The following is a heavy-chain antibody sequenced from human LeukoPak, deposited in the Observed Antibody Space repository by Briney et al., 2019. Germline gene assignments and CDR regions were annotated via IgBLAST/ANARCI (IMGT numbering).Heavy chain of an antibody. CDR1: GCTFPNYD. J-gene: IGHJ3*02. V-gene: IGHV1-8*01. CDR2: MNFDSGNT. D-gene: IGHD5-18*01. Sequence: SVKVSXKASGCTFPNYDINRVRQATGQGLEWMGWMNFDSGNTGYAQKFQGRVTMTRNTAISTVYMELSSLKSEDTAIYYCAKVGLGNTAIHIWGQGTMVTVSS. CDR3: AKVGLGNTAIHI.